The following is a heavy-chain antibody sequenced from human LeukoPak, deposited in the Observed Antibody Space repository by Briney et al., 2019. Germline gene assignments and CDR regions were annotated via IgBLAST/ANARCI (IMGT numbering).Heavy chain of an antibody. CDR2: LYTSGTI. CDR3: ARRGSYYYYYYMDV. D-gene: IGHD1-26*01. J-gene: IGHJ6*03. CDR1: GGSISSYY. V-gene: IGHV4-4*07. Sequence: SETLSLTRTVSGGSISSYYWSWIRQPAGTALEWIGRLYTSGTITYNPSLKSRVTMSVDTSKNQFPLKLSSVTAADTAVYYCARRGSYYYYYYMDVWGKGTTVTVSS.